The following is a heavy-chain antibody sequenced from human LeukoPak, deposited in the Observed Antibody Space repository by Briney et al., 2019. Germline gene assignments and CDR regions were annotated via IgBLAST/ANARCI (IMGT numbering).Heavy chain of an antibody. V-gene: IGHV1-46*01. Sequence: ASVKVSCKASGYTFTSYYMHWVRQAPGQGLEWMGIINPSGGSTSYAQKFQGRVTMTRDTSTSTVYMELSSLRSEDTAVYYCARDLAAAGTNHDAFDIWAKGQWSPSLQ. D-gene: IGHD6-13*01. CDR2: INPSGGST. CDR3: ARDLAAAGTNHDAFDI. CDR1: GYTFTSYY. J-gene: IGHJ3*02.